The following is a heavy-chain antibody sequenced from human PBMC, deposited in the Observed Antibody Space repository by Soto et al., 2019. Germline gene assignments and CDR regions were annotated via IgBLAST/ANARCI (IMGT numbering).Heavy chain of an antibody. CDR2: IYYSGST. CDR1: GGSISSSSYY. Sequence: QLQLQESGPGLGKPSETLSLTCTVSGGSISSSSYYWCWIRQPPVKGLEWIASIYYSGSTYYNPSFKSRVTISVDTSKNQFSLKLSSVTAADTAVYYCAAQYYDFWSGYYTRDGSWFDPWGQGTLVTVSS. V-gene: IGHV4-39*01. D-gene: IGHD3-3*01. J-gene: IGHJ5*02. CDR3: AAQYYDFWSGYYTRDGSWFDP.